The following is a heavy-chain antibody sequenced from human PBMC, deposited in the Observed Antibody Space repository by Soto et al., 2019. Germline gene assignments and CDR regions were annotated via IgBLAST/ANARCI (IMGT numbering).Heavy chain of an antibody. Sequence: GGSLRLSYAASGFTVSSNYMSWVRQAPGKGLEWVSVIYSGGSTYYADSVKGRFTISRDNSKNTLYLQMNSLRAEDTAVYYCARSIAAAAYFDYWGQGTLVTVSS. CDR1: GFTVSSNY. CDR3: ARSIAAAAYFDY. CDR2: IYSGGST. V-gene: IGHV3-66*01. D-gene: IGHD6-13*01. J-gene: IGHJ4*02.